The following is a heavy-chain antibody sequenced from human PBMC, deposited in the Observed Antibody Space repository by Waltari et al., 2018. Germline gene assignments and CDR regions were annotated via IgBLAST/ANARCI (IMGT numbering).Heavy chain of an antibody. J-gene: IGHJ5*02. D-gene: IGHD3-16*01. CDR1: GFTFSAYS. CDR3: ARFGGLPHNWFDP. CDR2: ISTKSNHI. V-gene: IGHV3-21*06. Sequence: EVQLVESGGGLVKPGGSLRLSCAASGFTFSAYSMHWVRQPPGKGLEWVSSISTKSNHIYYVDSVKGRFTISRDNANNSLYLQMDNLRAEDTAVYYCARFGGLPHNWFDPWGQGTLVTVSS.